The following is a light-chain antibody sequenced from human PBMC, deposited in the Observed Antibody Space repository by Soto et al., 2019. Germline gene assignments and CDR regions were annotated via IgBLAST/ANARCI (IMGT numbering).Light chain of an antibody. V-gene: IGKV3D-20*02. CDR2: GAS. J-gene: IGKJ5*01. Sequence: EVVLTQSPDTLSLSPGETATLSCRASQSLRPTYVAWYQQKPGQAPRLLIYGASFRATDIPNRFSGRGSGTDFTLSISRLEPEDFAVYYCQQRSNWITFGQGTRLEIK. CDR3: QQRSNWIT. CDR1: QSLRPTY.